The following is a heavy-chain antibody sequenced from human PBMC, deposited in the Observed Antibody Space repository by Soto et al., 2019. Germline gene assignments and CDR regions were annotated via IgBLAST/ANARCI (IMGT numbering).Heavy chain of an antibody. Sequence: SSETLSLTCAVSGYSISSGYYWGWIRQPPGKGLEWIGSIYHSGSTYYNPSLKSRVTISVDTSKNQFSLKLSSVTAADTAVYYCARVFGYYDSSGYYYDVFDIWGKGKMVTVSS. V-gene: IGHV4-38-2*01. CDR3: ARVFGYYDSSGYYYDVFDI. D-gene: IGHD3-22*01. J-gene: IGHJ3*02. CDR2: IYHSGST. CDR1: GYSISSGYY.